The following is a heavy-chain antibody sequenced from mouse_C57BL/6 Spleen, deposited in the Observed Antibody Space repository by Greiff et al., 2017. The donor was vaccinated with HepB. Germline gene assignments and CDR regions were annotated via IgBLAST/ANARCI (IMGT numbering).Heavy chain of an antibody. V-gene: IGHV3-6*01. Sequence: EVKLVESGPGLVKPSQSLSLTCSVTGYSITSGYYWNWIRQFPGNKLEWMGYISYDGSNNYNPSLKNRISITRDTSKNQFFLKLNSVTTEDTATYYCAREIGITTGPLYAMDYWGQGTSVTVSS. J-gene: IGHJ4*01. D-gene: IGHD1-1*01. CDR3: AREIGITTGPLYAMDY. CDR1: GYSITSGYY. CDR2: ISYDGSN.